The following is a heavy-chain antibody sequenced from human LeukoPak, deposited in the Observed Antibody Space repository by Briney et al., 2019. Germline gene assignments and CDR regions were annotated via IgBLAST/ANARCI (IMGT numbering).Heavy chain of an antibody. CDR2: ISAYNGNT. CDR3: ARSRGIVVVPAEVYYYYYMDV. CDR1: GYTFTSYG. Sequence: GASVKVSCKASGYTFTSYGISRVRQAPGQGLEWMGWISAYNGNTNYAQKLQGRVTMTTDTSTSTAYMELRSLRSDDTAVYYCARSRGIVVVPAEVYYYYYMDVWGKGTTVTISS. V-gene: IGHV1-18*01. D-gene: IGHD2-2*01. J-gene: IGHJ6*03.